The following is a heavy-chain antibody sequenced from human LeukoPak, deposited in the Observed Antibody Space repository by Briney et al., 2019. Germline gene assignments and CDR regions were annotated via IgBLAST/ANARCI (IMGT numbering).Heavy chain of an antibody. CDR1: GFTFSSYG. J-gene: IGHJ4*02. CDR2: IWYDGSNK. CDR3: ARDQRRGRYFDY. V-gene: IGHV3-33*01. Sequence: GRSLRLSCAASGFTFSSYGMHWVRQAPGKGLEWVAVIWYDGSNKYYADSVKGRFTISRDNSKNTLYLQMNSLRAEDTAVYYCARDQRRGRYFDYWGQGTPVTVSS.